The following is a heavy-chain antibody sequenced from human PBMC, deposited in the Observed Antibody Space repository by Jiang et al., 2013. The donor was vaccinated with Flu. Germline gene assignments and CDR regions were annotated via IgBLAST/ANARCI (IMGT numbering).Heavy chain of an antibody. CDR1: GGSISSSSYY. D-gene: IGHD6-13*01. CDR2: IYYSGST. J-gene: IGHJ4*02. CDR3: ASWKYSSSWYYQRSDY. Sequence: YGSGLVKPSETLSLTCTVSGGSISSSSYYWGWIRQPPGKGLEWIGSIYYSGSTYYNPSLKSRVTISVDTSKNQFSLKLSSVTAADTAVYYCASWKYSSSWYYQRSDYWGQGTLVTVSS. V-gene: IGHV4-39*01.